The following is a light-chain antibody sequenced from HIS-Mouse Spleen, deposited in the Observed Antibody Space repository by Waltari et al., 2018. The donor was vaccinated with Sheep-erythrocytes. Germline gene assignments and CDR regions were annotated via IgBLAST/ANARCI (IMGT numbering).Light chain of an antibody. CDR3: QQDYSTPPLT. V-gene: IGKV1-39*01. J-gene: IGKJ4*01. CDR2: AAA. Sequence: DIQMTQSPSSLSASVRDSVTITCRASQRISSYLNWYQQKPGKAPKLLIYAAARLQSGGPSRFSGSRSGTDFTLTISSLQPEDFATYYCQQDYSTPPLTFGGGTKVETK. CDR1: QRISSY.